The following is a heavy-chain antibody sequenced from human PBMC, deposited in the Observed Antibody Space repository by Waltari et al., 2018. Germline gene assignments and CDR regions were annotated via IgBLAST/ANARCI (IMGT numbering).Heavy chain of an antibody. Sequence: QVQLVQSGAEVKKPGSSAKVSCKASGGTFSSYAISGVRQAPGQGLEWMGGIIPIFGTANYAQKFQGRVTITADESTSTAYMELSSLRSEDTAVYYCASARRFLEWLSGPDFDYWGQGTLVTVSS. CDR3: ASARRFLEWLSGPDFDY. V-gene: IGHV1-69*12. D-gene: IGHD3-3*01. J-gene: IGHJ4*02. CDR2: IIPIFGTA. CDR1: GGTFSSYA.